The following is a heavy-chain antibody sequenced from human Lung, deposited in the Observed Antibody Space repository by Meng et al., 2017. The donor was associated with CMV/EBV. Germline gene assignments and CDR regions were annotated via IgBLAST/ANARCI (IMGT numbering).Heavy chain of an antibody. CDR2: IYYSGST. CDR3: AREEGIGGFDP. Sequence: VQLQESGPGLVKPPAHLSRTCTASGGSISSYYWSWIRQPPGKGLEWIGYIYYSGSTNYNPSLKSRVTISVDTSKNQFSLKLSSVTAADTAVYYCAREEGIGGFDPWGQGTLVTVSS. CDR1: GGSISSYY. V-gene: IGHV4-59*01. J-gene: IGHJ5*02. D-gene: IGHD3-10*01.